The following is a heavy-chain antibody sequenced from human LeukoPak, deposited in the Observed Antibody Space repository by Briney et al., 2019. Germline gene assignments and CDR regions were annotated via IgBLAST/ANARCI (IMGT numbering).Heavy chain of an antibody. Sequence: SVKVSCKASGGTFSSYDISWVRQAPGQGLEWMGGIIPIFGTANYAQKFQGRVTITADESTSTAYMELSSLRSEDTAVYYCARSRYYDILTGYYNLAFDYWGQGTLVTVSS. CDR2: IIPIFGTA. J-gene: IGHJ4*02. CDR1: GGTFSSYD. V-gene: IGHV1-69*13. D-gene: IGHD3-9*01. CDR3: ARSRYYDILTGYYNLAFDY.